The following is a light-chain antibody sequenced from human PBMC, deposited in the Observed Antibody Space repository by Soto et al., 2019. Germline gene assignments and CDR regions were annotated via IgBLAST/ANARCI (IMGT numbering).Light chain of an antibody. Sequence: DIQMIQSPSSVSASVGDRVTITCRSSEDISTWLAWYQQRPGKATKLLIYAASSLQSGVPSRFSGSGSGADFTLTISSLQPEDFANYYCQHADSFHLITFGQGTRLE. J-gene: IGKJ5*01. V-gene: IGKV1-12*01. CDR2: AAS. CDR3: QHADSFHLIT. CDR1: EDISTW.